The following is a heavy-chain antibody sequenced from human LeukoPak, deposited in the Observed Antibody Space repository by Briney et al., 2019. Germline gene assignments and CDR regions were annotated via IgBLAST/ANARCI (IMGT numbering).Heavy chain of an antibody. J-gene: IGHJ4*02. V-gene: IGHV4-34*01. D-gene: IGHD2-8*01. CDR1: GGSFSGYY. Sequence: SETLSLTCAVYGGSFSGYYWSWIRQPPGKGLEWIGEINHSGSTNYNPSLKSRVTISVDTSKNQFSLKLSSVTAADTAVYYCARAVMVANSTKDYWGQGTLVTV. CDR2: INHSGST. CDR3: ARAVMVANSTKDY.